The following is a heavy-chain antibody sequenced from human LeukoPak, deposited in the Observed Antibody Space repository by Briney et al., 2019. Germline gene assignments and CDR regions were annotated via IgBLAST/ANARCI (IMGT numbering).Heavy chain of an antibody. V-gene: IGHV4-39*07. CDR1: GASISNSDYY. CDR3: ARVDVGAVPG. J-gene: IGHJ4*02. D-gene: IGHD3-3*01. CDR2: IHYSGTT. Sequence: PSETLSLTCTVSGASISNSDYYWVWIRQPPGQRLEWIGCIHYSGTTYYKPSLESRVTISIDTSKSHFSLKVTSVTAADTAVYYCARVDVGAVPGWGQGTLVTVSS.